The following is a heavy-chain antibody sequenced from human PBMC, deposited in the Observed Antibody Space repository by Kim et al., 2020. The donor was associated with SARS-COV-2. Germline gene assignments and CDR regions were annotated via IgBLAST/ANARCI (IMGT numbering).Heavy chain of an antibody. Sequence: GGSLRLSCATSGFAFNFYTMYWGRQAPGKGLEWVAVVRHDGKDENFADSVKGRFTISRDNSKNTLILQMKSLRVDDMAVYYCASPAVAGLGTNAFDVWG. CDR1: GFAFNFYT. D-gene: IGHD6-19*01. CDR3: ASPAVAGLGTNAFDV. CDR2: VRHDGKDE. J-gene: IGHJ3*01. V-gene: IGHV3-33*01.